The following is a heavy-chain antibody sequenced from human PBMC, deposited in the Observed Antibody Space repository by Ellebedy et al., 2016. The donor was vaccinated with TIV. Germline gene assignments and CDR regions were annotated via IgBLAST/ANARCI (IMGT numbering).Heavy chain of an antibody. CDR2: INHSGST. D-gene: IGHD6-13*01. CDR1: GGSFSGYY. Sequence: SETLSLTXAVYGGSFSGYYWSWIRQPPGKGLEWIGEINHSGSTNYNPSLKSRVTISVDTSKNQFSLKLSSVTAADTAVYYCAREQQLVSQGAFDIWGQGTMVTVSS. CDR3: AREQQLVSQGAFDI. J-gene: IGHJ3*02. V-gene: IGHV4-34*01.